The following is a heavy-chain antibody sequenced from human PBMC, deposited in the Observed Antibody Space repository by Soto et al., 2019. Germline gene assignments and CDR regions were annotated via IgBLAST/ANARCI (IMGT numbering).Heavy chain of an antibody. CDR2: ISGSGGST. V-gene: IGHV3-23*01. CDR1: GFTFSSYA. CDR3: AKEERGLKGY. J-gene: IGHJ4*02. Sequence: EVPLLESGGGLVQPGGSLRLSCAASGFTFSSYAMSWVRQAPGKGLEWVSAISGSGGSTYYADSVKGRFTISRDNSKTTLYRQMTSLRAEDTAVYYCAKEERGLKGYWGQGTLVTVSS.